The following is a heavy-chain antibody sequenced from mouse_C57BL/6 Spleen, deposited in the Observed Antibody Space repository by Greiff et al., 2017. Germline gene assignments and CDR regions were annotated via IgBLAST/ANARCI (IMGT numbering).Heavy chain of an antibody. Sequence: EVQLVESGGGLVKPGGSLKLSCAASGFTFSSYAMSWVRQTPEKRLEWVATISDGGSYTYYPDNVKGRFTISRDNAKNNLYLQMSHLKSEDTAMYYCARHYDGSSYGYFDVWGTGTTVTVSS. D-gene: IGHD1-1*01. CDR1: GFTFSSYA. J-gene: IGHJ1*03. CDR2: ISDGGSYT. CDR3: ARHYDGSSYGYFDV. V-gene: IGHV5-4*01.